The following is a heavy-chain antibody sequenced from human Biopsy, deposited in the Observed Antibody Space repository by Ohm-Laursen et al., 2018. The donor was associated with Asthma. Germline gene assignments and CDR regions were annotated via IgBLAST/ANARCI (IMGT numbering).Heavy chain of an antibody. CDR2: HDHEEGGT. V-gene: IGHV1-24*01. J-gene: IGHJ4*02. D-gene: IGHD4-17*01. CDR3: ASDFPKDYVRYNFQF. CDR1: GYSLTDLS. Sequence: SVKVSCKISGYSLTDLSMHWVRQAPGQGLEWMGGHDHEEGGTVNARRFQGRVTMTEDTSTDTAYMELSSPSSDDTAVYYCASDFPKDYVRYNFQFWGQGALVTVSS.